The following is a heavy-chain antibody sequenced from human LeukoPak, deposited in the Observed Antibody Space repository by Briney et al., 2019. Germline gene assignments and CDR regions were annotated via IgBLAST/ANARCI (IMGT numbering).Heavy chain of an antibody. CDR2: VTGSGSNT. Sequence: PGGSLRLSCAASGFTFSDYYMSWIRQAPGKGLEWVSDVTGSGSNTRYADSVKGRFTISRDNSKSTLYLLMNSLRVEDTAVYYCAKGLAAPAIDDWGQGTLVTVSS. CDR1: GFTFSDYY. J-gene: IGHJ4*02. D-gene: IGHD6-13*01. V-gene: IGHV3-23*01. CDR3: AKGLAAPAIDD.